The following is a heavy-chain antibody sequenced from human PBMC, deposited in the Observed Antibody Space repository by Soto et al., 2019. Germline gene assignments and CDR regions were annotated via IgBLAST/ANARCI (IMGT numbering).Heavy chain of an antibody. J-gene: IGHJ6*02. V-gene: IGHV4-31*01. CDR1: GGSISSGGYY. CDR3: ATDRVYGSGSRHYYYSGMDV. Sequence: QVQLQESGPGLVKPSQTLSLTCTVSGGSISSGGYYWSWIRQHPGKGLEWIGYIYYSVSTYYNPSLNNQVTISVTTSKTQFSLKISFVTAADTAVYNCATDRVYGSGSRHYYYSGMDVWGQGPTVTASS. D-gene: IGHD3-10*01. CDR2: IYYSVST.